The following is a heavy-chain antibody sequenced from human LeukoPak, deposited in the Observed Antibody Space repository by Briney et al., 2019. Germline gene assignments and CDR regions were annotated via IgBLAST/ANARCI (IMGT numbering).Heavy chain of an antibody. CDR1: GFTFSSYG. J-gene: IGHJ4*02. D-gene: IGHD3-22*01. Sequence: GGSLRLSCAASGFTFSSYGMHWVRQAPGKGLEWVAVIWYDGSNKYYADSVKGRFTISRDNSKNTLYLQMSSLRAEDTAVYYCARDPTPAYYDSSGYFDYWGQGTLVTVSS. V-gene: IGHV3-33*01. CDR3: ARDPTPAYYDSSGYFDY. CDR2: IWYDGSNK.